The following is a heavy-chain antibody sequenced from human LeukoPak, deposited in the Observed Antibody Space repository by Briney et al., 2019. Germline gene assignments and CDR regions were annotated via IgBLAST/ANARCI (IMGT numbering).Heavy chain of an antibody. Sequence: SRAASGFTFCNAWMSGGRHGPREGPGRVGRIKSKTDGGKTDYAAPVKGRFTISRDDSKNTLYLQMNSLKTEDTAVYYCTTDKTESYLGAFDIWGQGTMVTVSS. V-gene: IGHV3-15*01. CDR1: GFTFCNAW. J-gene: IGHJ3*02. CDR3: TTDKTESYLGAFDI. D-gene: IGHD1-26*01. CDR2: IKSKTDGGKT.